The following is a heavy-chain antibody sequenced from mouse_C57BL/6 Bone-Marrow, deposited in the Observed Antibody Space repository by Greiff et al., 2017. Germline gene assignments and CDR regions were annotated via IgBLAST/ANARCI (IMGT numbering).Heavy chain of an antibody. CDR1: GYTFTSYW. Sequence: QVHVKQPGAELVKPGASVKLSCKASGYTFTSYWMHWVKQRPGQGLEWIGMIHPNSGSTNYNEKFKSKATLTVDKSSSTAYMQLSSLTSEDSAVYYCARSGLRYPAWFAYWGQGTLVTVSA. CDR2: IHPNSGST. J-gene: IGHJ3*01. CDR3: ARSGLRYPAWFAY. D-gene: IGHD1-1*01. V-gene: IGHV1-64*01.